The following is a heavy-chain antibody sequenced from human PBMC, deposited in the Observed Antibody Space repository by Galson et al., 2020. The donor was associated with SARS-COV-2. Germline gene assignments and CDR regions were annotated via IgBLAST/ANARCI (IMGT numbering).Heavy chain of an antibody. CDR1: RYSLPGHY. CDR2: VNPYTCYM. Sequence: SVHVSCLSSRYSLPGHYIHWVRQAPGEGLEWMGWVNPYTCYMKHKQKFQGRVIMTRDTPISTDYLELSRLPPDDTAVYYFARDRISAPDYFDYWGQGDLVTVSS. J-gene: IGHJ4*02. D-gene: IGHD6-13*01. CDR3: ARDRISAPDYFDY. V-gene: IGHV1-2*02.